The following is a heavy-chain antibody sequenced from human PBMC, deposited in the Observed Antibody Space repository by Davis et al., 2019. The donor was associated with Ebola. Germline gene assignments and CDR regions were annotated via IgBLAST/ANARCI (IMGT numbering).Heavy chain of an antibody. J-gene: IGHJ4*02. CDR3: ARGLLWFGELASYYFDY. CDR1: GYTFTTYS. Sequence: ASVKVSCKASGYTFTTYSIHWVRQAPGQGLEWMGWINGGNGNTQYSREFQGRVSITRDTSASTAYMELNSLRSEDTAVYYCARGLLWFGELASYYFDYWGQGTLVTVSS. V-gene: IGHV1-3*01. D-gene: IGHD3-10*01. CDR2: INGGNGNT.